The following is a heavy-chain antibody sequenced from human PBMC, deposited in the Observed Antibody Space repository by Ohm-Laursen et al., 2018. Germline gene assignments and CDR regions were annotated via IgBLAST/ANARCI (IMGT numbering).Heavy chain of an antibody. V-gene: IGHV1-2*02. CDR1: GYTFTGYY. D-gene: IGHD6-19*01. J-gene: IGHJ4*02. CDR2: INPNSGGT. CDR3: ARDRGVAGNPLDY. Sequence: ASVKVSCKASGYTFTGYYMHWVRQAPGQGLEWMGWINPNSGGTNYAQKFQGRVTMTRDTSISTAYMELSRLRSDDTAVYYCARDRGVAGNPLDYWGQGTLVTVSS.